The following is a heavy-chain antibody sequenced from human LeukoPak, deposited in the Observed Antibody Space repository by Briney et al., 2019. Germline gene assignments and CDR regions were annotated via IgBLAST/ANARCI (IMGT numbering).Heavy chain of an antibody. V-gene: IGHV1-69*04. D-gene: IGHD3-16*01. CDR2: IIPILGIA. Sequence: SVTVSCKASLGTFSSYAINWVRPAPGQGLEWMGRIIPILGIATYAQKFQGRVTITADKSTSTAYMELSSLTSEDTAVYHCARGGTSSWGQGTLVTASS. CDR1: LGTFSSYA. J-gene: IGHJ5*02. CDR3: ARGGTSS.